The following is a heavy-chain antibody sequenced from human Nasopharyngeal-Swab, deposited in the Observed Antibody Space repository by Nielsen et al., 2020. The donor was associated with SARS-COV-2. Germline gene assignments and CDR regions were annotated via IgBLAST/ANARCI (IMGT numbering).Heavy chain of an antibody. CDR3: GVVAATYYYYGMDV. CDR1: GGSISSYY. J-gene: IGHJ6*02. V-gene: IGHV4-34*01. CDR2: INHSGST. Sequence: SETLSLTCTVSGGSISSYYWSWIRQPPGKGLEWIGEINHSGSTNYNPSLKSRVTISVDTSKNQFSLKLSSVTAADTAVYYCGVVAATYYYYGMDVWGQGTTVTVSS. D-gene: IGHD2-15*01.